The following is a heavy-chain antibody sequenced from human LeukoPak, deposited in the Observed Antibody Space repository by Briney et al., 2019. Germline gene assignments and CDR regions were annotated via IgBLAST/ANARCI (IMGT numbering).Heavy chain of an antibody. V-gene: IGHV4-38-2*02. CDR3: ARQPDYYDSSGYYLTYIFDY. J-gene: IGHJ4*02. CDR2: LYHSGTT. Sequence: SETLSLTCSVSGFSISSGYYWSWIRQPPGKGLEWIGSLYHSGTTFYNPSLKSRVTISVDTSKNQFSLKLSSVTAADTAVYYCARQPDYYDSSGYYLTYIFDYWGQGTLVTVSS. CDR1: GFSISSGYY. D-gene: IGHD3-22*01.